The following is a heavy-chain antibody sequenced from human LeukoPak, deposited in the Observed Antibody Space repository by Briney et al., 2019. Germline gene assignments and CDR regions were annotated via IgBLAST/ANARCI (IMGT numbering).Heavy chain of an antibody. Sequence: SETLSLTCSVSGGSIGSSYWSWIRQPPGKGLEWIGYIYYSGTTNYNPSLKSRVTISVDTSKNQFSLKLNSVTAADTAVYYCARHHCGGGDCYPTYYFDYWGQGTLVTGSS. J-gene: IGHJ4*02. V-gene: IGHV4-59*08. CDR3: ARHHCGGGDCYPTYYFDY. D-gene: IGHD2-21*02. CDR2: IYYSGTT. CDR1: GGSIGSSY.